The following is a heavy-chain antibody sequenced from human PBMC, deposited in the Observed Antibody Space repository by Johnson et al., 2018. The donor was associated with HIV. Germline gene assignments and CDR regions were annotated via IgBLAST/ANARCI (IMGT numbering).Heavy chain of an antibody. V-gene: IGHV3-7*05. CDR1: GFTFSTYW. Sequence: VQLVESGGGLVQPGGSLRLSCAASGFTFSTYWMSWVRHAPGKGLEWVANIKQDGSEKYYVDSVKGRFTISRDNAKNSLYLQMKSLRAEDTAVYYCAREYSSSWFPPSRAFDIWGQGTMVTVSS. CDR3: AREYSSSWFPPSRAFDI. D-gene: IGHD6-13*01. J-gene: IGHJ3*02. CDR2: IKQDGSEK.